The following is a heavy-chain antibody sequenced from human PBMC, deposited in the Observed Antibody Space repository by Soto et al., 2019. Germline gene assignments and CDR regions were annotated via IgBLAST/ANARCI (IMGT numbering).Heavy chain of an antibody. CDR1: GGSFSGYY. CDR3: ARWYVFGALGY. J-gene: IGHJ4*02. D-gene: IGHD3-3*01. CDR2: INHSGST. Sequence: QVQLQQWGAGLLKPSETLSLTCAVYGGSFSGYYWSWIRQPPGKGLEWIGEINHSGSTNYNPSLKSRGTISVDTSKNQFSLKLSSVTAADTAVYYCARWYVFGALGYWGQGTLVTVSS. V-gene: IGHV4-34*01.